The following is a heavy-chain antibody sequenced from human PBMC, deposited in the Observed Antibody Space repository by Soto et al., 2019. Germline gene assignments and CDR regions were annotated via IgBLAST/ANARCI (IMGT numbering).Heavy chain of an antibody. CDR3: ARVGLRYFDWLLSGGYYYYGMDV. CDR1: GYTFTSYD. CDR2: MNPNSGNT. J-gene: IGHJ6*02. V-gene: IGHV1-8*01. D-gene: IGHD3-9*01. Sequence: QVQLVQSGAGVKKPGASVKVSCKASGYTFTSYDINWVRQATGQGLEWMGWMNPNSGNTGYAQKFQGRVTMTRNTSISTAYMELSSLRSEDTAVYYCARVGLRYFDWLLSGGYYYYGMDVWGQGTTVTVSS.